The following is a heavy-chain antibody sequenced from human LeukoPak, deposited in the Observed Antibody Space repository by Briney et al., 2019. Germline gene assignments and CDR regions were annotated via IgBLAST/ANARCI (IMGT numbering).Heavy chain of an antibody. CDR2: IRYDGSNK. CDR1: GFTFSSYG. J-gene: IGHJ4*02. D-gene: IGHD3-10*01. CDR3: AKDLLAFWGSGSLNTY. V-gene: IGHV3-30*02. Sequence: GGSLRLSCAASGFTFSSYGMHWVRQAPGKRLEWVAFIRYDGSNKYYADSVKGRFTISRDNSKNTLYLQMNSLRAEDTAVYYCAKDLLAFWGSGSLNTYWGQGTLVTVSS.